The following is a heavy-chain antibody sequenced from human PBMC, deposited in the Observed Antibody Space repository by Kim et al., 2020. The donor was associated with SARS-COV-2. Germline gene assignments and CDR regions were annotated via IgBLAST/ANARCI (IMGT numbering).Heavy chain of an antibody. V-gene: IGHV3-30*07. D-gene: IGHD3-22*01. Sequence: ASVKGRFTISRDNSKNTLYLQMNSLRAEDTAVYYCARKPNDSSGYYPLDYWGQGTLVTVSS. J-gene: IGHJ4*02. CDR3: ARKPNDSSGYYPLDY.